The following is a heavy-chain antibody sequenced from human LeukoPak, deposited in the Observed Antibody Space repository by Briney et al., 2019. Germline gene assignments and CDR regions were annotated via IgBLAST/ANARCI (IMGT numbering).Heavy chain of an antibody. Sequence: GGSLRLSCAVSGLTFSEYCVHFVRQDAGKVLVWVAGISKDGGSTEYADFVKGRCSISRDNAKNTLYLQMNSLTVDDTAVYYCSSGIGTYDYWCLGGQVTDSS. CDR2: ISKDGGST. D-gene: IGHD1-14*01. V-gene: IGHV3-74*03. CDR1: GLTFSEYC. J-gene: IGHJ4*02. CDR3: SSGIGTYDY.